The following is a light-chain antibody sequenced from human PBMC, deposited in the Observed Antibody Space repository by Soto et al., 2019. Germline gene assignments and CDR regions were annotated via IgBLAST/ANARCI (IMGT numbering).Light chain of an antibody. V-gene: IGKV1-12*01. CDR2: AAS. Sequence: DIQMIQSPSSVSASVGDRVTVTCRASQGITTWLAWYQQKPGKAPKLVVYAASTLQSGVPSRFSGSGSGTEFTLTISSQQPGDFATWYFRQLNMDPLLTFGGGTKVDIK. CDR3: RQLNMDPLLT. CDR1: QGITTW. J-gene: IGKJ4*01.